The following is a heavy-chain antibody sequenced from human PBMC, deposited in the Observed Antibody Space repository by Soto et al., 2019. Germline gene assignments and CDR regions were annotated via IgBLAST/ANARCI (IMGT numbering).Heavy chain of an antibody. V-gene: IGHV1-46*01. CDR1: GYRFTSYF. J-gene: IGHJ6*02. CDR2: VNPSGGRT. CDR3: ARDVSRRQTYFGMDV. Sequence: ASVKVSYKASGYRFTSYFVHWVRQAPGQGLQWMGIVNPSGGRTTYAQDFQGRITMTSDTSTSTVYMELSSLRSEDTAVYYCARDVSRRQTYFGMDVWGQGTTVTVSS.